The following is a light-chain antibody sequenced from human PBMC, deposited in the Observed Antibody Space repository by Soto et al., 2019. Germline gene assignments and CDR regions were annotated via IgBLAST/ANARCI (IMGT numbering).Light chain of an antibody. CDR1: QSVTNNF. Sequence: IVLTQSPGTLSLSPGERATLSCGASQSVTNNFLAWYQQKPGQAPRLLIYGASSRATGVRDRFSGSGSGTDFTLNISRLLPGDFAVYYCQQYGTPLFTFGPGTKVDI. V-gene: IGKV3-20*01. CDR2: GAS. CDR3: QQYGTPLFT. J-gene: IGKJ3*01.